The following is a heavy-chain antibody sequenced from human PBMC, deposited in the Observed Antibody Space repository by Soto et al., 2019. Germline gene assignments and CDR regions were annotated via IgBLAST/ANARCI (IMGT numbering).Heavy chain of an antibody. D-gene: IGHD4-17*01. CDR2: IYYSGST. J-gene: IGHJ2*01. V-gene: IGHV4-31*03. Sequence: QVQLQESGPGLVKPSQTLSLTCTVSGGSISSGGYYWSWIRQHPGKGLEWIGYIYYSGSTYYNPSLKSRVTKSVDPSKNQFSLKLSSVTAADTAVYYCARDQYGDNWYFDLWGRGTLVTVSS. CDR3: ARDQYGDNWYFDL. CDR1: GGSISSGGYY.